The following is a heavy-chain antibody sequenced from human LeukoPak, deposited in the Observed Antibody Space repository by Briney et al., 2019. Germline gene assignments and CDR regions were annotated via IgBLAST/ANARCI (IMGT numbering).Heavy chain of an antibody. V-gene: IGHV1-8*02. D-gene: IGHD6-19*01. CDR3: AKEWLALDY. Sequence: ASVKVSCKASGYTFTSYDINWVRQATGQGLEWMGWMNPNSGNTGYAQKFQGRVTMTRDTSTSTVYMELSSLRSEDTAVYYCAKEWLALDYWGQGTLVTVSS. J-gene: IGHJ4*02. CDR1: GYTFTSYD. CDR2: MNPNSGNT.